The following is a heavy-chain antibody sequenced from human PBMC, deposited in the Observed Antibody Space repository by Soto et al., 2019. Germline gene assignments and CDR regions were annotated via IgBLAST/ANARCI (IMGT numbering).Heavy chain of an antibody. V-gene: IGHV5-51*01. D-gene: IGHD2-15*01. J-gene: IGHJ4*02. CDR3: VRTNLGPLTHFDF. Sequence: GESLKISCKAIGYTFTNYWIGWVRQTPGKGLEWMGIIFPGDSDTRYNPSFEGQVTVSADESISTAYLQWNTLKASDTAMYYCVRTNLGPLTHFDFWGQGTLVTVS. CDR2: IFPGDSDT. CDR1: GYTFTNYW.